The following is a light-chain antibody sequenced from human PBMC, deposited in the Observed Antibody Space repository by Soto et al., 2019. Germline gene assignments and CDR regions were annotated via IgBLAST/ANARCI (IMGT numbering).Light chain of an antibody. CDR2: QVS. J-gene: IGLJ1*01. CDR1: SSDVGGYHY. CDR3: RSFKTTHIYV. Sequence: QSALTQPPSVSGSPGQSMTISCTGSSSDVGGYHYVSWYQQHPGKAPKLIIYQVSHRPSGVSDRFSGSKSGNTASLTISGLQGDVEDTYYCRSFKTTHIYVLGTG. V-gene: IGLV2-14*03.